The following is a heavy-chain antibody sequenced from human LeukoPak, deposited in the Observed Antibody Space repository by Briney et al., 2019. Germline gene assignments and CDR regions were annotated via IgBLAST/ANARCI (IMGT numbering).Heavy chain of an antibody. CDR3: ARGRHYYDSSVSRGADY. CDR1: GFSFYTYS. D-gene: IGHD3-22*01. CDR2: ISSSTTTM. V-gene: IGHV3-48*01. J-gene: IGHJ4*02. Sequence: GGSLRLSCAASGFSFYTYSMDWVRQAPGKGLEWVSYISSSTTTMLYADSVKGRFTISRDNAKNSLYLQMDSLRAEDTAVYYCARGRHYYDSSVSRGADYWGQGTLVTVSS.